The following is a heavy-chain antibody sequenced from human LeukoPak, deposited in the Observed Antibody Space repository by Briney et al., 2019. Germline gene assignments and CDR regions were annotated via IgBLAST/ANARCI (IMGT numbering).Heavy chain of an antibody. D-gene: IGHD2-15*01. Sequence: PSETLSLTCTVSGDSISSYYWSWIRQPPGKGLEWIGYIDYSGSTNFNPSLKSRVTISVDTSNNQFSLKLTSVTAADTAVYYCARGHGDIVVVVAATRYFDYWGQGTLVTVSS. CDR3: ARGHGDIVVVVAATRYFDY. J-gene: IGHJ4*02. CDR2: IDYSGST. V-gene: IGHV4-59*12. CDR1: GDSISSYY.